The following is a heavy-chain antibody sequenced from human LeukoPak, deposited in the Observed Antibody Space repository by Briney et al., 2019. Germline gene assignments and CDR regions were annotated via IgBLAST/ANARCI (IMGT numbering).Heavy chain of an antibody. J-gene: IGHJ4*02. V-gene: IGHV3-74*01. CDR2: INSDGSSM. CDR1: GFTFSSYW. D-gene: IGHD5-18*01. CDR3: ARGNSSGYRIDY. Sequence: GGSLRLSCAASGFTFSSYWMHWVRQAPGKRLVWVSRINSDGSSMSYADSVKGRFTISRDNAKNTLYLQMNSLRTEDAAVYYCARGNSSGYRIDYWGQGTLVTVSS.